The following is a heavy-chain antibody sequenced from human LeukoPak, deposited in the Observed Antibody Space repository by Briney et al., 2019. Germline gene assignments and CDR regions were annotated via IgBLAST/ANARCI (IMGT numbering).Heavy chain of an antibody. CDR1: GFTFSSYG. CDR3: VRDFYCEIVECFDI. V-gene: IGHV3-21*01. CDR2: INTGSTYI. Sequence: GSLRLSCAASGFTFSSYGMHWVRQAPGKGLEWVSSINTGSTYINYADSVKGRFTISRDNAKNSLYLQMNSLRAEDTAVYYCVRDFYCEIVECFDIWGERTLVTVSS. D-gene: IGHD2-21*01. J-gene: IGHJ3*02.